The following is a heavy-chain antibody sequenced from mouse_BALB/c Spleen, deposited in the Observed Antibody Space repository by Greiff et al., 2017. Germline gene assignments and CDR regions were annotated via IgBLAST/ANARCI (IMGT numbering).Heavy chain of an antibody. CDR2: ISSGGSYT. CDR3: ARDSTTATWFAY. Sequence: EVQLVESGGGLVKPGGSLKLSCAASGFTFSSYAMSWVRQSPEKRLEWVAEISSGGSYTYYPDTVTGRFTISRDNAKNTLYLEMSSLRSEDTAMYYFARDSTTATWFAYWGQGTLVTVSA. V-gene: IGHV5-9-4*01. CDR1: GFTFSSYA. D-gene: IGHD1-2*01. J-gene: IGHJ3*01.